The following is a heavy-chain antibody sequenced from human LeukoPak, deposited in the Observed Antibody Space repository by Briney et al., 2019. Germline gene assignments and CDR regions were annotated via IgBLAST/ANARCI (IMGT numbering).Heavy chain of an antibody. Sequence: SETLSLTCIVSGGSISSKSYYWGWIRQPPGKGLERIGSIYYSGSTYYNPSLKSRVTISVDTSKNQFSLRLNSVTAADTALYYCARDCYDLLTGPNWFDPWGQGTLVTVSS. CDR3: ARDCYDLLTGPNWFDP. CDR1: GGSISSKSYY. J-gene: IGHJ5*02. V-gene: IGHV4-39*07. CDR2: IYYSGST. D-gene: IGHD3-9*01.